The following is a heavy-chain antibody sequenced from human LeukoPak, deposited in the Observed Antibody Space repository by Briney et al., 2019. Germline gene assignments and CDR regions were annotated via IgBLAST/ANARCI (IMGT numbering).Heavy chain of an antibody. CDR3: VRDLDLGAYSSFVS. CDR2: IRSDGGSS. V-gene: IGHV3-74*01. Sequence: PGGSLRLSCAVSGFTFSTYFWMHWVRQAPGKGLVWVSRIRSDGGSSTYADSVKGRFTISRDNAKNTLYLQMNTLRAEDTAVYYCVRDLDLGAYSSFVSWGLGTLVSVSS. CDR1: GFTFSTYFW. J-gene: IGHJ4*02. D-gene: IGHD4-23*01.